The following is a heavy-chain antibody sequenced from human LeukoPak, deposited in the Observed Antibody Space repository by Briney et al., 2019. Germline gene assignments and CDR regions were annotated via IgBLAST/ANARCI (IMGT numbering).Heavy chain of an antibody. CDR3: STDPRLLIY. CDR1: GFTFSDYW. CDR2: ISSDGSRV. V-gene: IGHV3-74*01. Sequence: PGGSLRLSCAASGFTFSDYWMHWVRQAPGKGLVWVSRISSDGSRVTYADSVKGRFTISRDNAKNSLYLQMNSLRPDDTALYYCSTDPRLLIYWGHGTLVTVSS. J-gene: IGHJ4*01. D-gene: IGHD2-8*01.